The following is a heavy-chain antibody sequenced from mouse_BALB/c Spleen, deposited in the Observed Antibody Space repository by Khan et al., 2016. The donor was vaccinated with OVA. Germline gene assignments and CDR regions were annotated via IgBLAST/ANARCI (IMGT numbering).Heavy chain of an antibody. CDR3: ARDNYYGRSCYAMDY. J-gene: IGHJ4*01. CDR1: GYTFTSYW. Sequence: DLVKPGASVNLSCKASGYTFTSYWINWIKQRPGQGLEWIGRIAPGSSNAYYNDMFKDKATLTVDTSSRKAYIQLGILPSEDCAVYFCARDNYYGRSCYAMDYWGQGTSVTVSS. CDR2: IAPGSSNA. D-gene: IGHD1-1*01. V-gene: IGHV1S41*01.